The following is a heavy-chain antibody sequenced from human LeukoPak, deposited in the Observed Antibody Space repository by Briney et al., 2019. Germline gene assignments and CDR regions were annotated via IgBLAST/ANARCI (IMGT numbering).Heavy chain of an antibody. J-gene: IGHJ4*02. V-gene: IGHV1-2*06. Sequence: ASVKVSCKASGYTFTGYYLHWARQAPGQGLEWMGRVNPKSGDTLYAQKFQGRVTMTRDTSISTVYMELSGLRSDDTAVYYCARDPTVTGYWGQGTLVTVSS. CDR3: ARDPTVTGY. D-gene: IGHD4-17*01. CDR1: GYTFTGYY. CDR2: VNPKSGDT.